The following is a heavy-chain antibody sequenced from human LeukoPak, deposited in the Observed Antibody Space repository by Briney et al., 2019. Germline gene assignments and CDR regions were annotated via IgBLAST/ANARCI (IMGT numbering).Heavy chain of an antibody. V-gene: IGHV1-69*04. CDR1: GGTSSSYA. J-gene: IGHJ4*02. D-gene: IGHD3-10*01. CDR2: IIPILGIA. CDR3: ARGAGSGTYRRFDL. Sequence: GASVKVSCKASGGTSSSYAISWVRQAPGQGLEWMGRIIPILGIANHAQKFQGRVTITADKSTSTAYMELSSLRSEDTAVYYCARGAGSGTYRRFDLWGQGTLVTVSS.